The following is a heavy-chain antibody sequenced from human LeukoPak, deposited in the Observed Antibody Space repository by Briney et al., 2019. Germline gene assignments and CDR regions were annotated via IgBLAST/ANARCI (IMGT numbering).Heavy chain of an antibody. V-gene: IGHV4-4*07. J-gene: IGHJ4*02. Sequence: SETLSLTCTVSGGSISSYYWSWIRQPAGKGLEWIGRIYTSGSTNYNPSLKSRVTMSVDTSKNQFSLKLSSVTAADTAVYYCARAGCSGGSCYSMIDYWGQGTLVTVCS. CDR1: GGSISSYY. CDR2: IYTSGST. CDR3: ARAGCSGGSCYSMIDY. D-gene: IGHD2-15*01.